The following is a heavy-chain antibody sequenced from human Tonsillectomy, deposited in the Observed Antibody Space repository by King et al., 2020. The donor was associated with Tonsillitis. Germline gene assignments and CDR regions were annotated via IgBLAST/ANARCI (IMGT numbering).Heavy chain of an antibody. CDR3: ARDLLRVYGGSAY. D-gene: IGHD4-23*01. V-gene: IGHV1-69*01. Sequence: VQMVESGAEVKKPGSSVKFSCKASGGTFSTSTITWVRQAPGQGLEWMGGIIPIFGTANYAQKFQGRVTFTADESTSTAYMEMSSLRSEDTALYYCARDLLRVYGGSAYWGQGTLVTVSS. CDR2: IIPIFGTA. CDR1: GGTFSTST. J-gene: IGHJ4*02.